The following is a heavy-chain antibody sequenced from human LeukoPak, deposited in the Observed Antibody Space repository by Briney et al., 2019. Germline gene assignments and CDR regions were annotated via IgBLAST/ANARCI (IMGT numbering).Heavy chain of an antibody. D-gene: IGHD3-3*01. CDR1: GYTFTSYY. CDR3: ARDFGATDYDFWSGMSPVDY. Sequence: ASVKVSCKASGYTFTSYYMHWVRQAPGQGLEWMGIINPSGGSTSYAQKFQGRVTMTRDTSISTAYMELSRLRSDDTAVYYCARDFGATDYDFWSGMSPVDYWGQGTLVTVSS. CDR2: INPSGGST. J-gene: IGHJ4*02. V-gene: IGHV1-46*01.